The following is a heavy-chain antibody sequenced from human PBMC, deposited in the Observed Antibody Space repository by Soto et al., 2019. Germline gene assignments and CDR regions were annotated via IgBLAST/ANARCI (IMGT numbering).Heavy chain of an antibody. Sequence: QVQLVQSGAEVKRPGSSVKVSCKTSGGLLSSYAISWVRQAPGQGLEWMGGSIPTFGTTVYAQNFQGRVPITADRSTGTAYLELRGLRSQDTAVYYCARGINDYYDGTGPSWDDAFDIWGQGTMVTVSS. J-gene: IGHJ3*02. V-gene: IGHV1-69*06. CDR2: SIPTFGTT. CDR1: GGLLSSYA. D-gene: IGHD3-22*01. CDR3: ARGINDYYDGTGPSWDDAFDI.